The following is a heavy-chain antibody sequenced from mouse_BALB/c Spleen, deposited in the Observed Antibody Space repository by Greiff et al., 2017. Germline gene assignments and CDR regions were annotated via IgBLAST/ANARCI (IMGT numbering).Heavy chain of an antibody. CDR2: ISSGGST. D-gene: IGHD1-1*01. CDR1: GFTFSSYA. V-gene: IGHV5-6-5*01. Sequence: DVMLVESGGGLVKPGGSLKLSCAASGFTFSSYAMSWVRQTPEKRLEWVASISSGGSTYYPDSVKGRFTISRDNARNILYLQMSSLRSEDTAMYYCAREGDYYGSAWFAYWGQGTLVTVSA. J-gene: IGHJ3*01. CDR3: AREGDYYGSAWFAY.